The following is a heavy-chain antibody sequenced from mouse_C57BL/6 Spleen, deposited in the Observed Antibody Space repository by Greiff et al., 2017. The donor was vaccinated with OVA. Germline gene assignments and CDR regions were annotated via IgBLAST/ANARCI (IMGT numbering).Heavy chain of an antibody. V-gene: IGHV1-26*01. CDR2: INPNNGGT. CDR1: GYTFTDYY. D-gene: IGHD2-1*01. J-gene: IGHJ1*03. Sequence: VQLQQSGPELVKPGASVKISCKASGYTFTDYYMNWVKQSHGKSLEWIGDINPNNGGTSYNQKFKGKATLTVDKSSSTAYMELRSLTSEDSAVYYCARDYGNHWYFDVWGTGTTVTVSS. CDR3: ARDYGNHWYFDV.